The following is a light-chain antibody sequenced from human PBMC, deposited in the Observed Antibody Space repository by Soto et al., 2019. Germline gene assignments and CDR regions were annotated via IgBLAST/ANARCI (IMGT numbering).Light chain of an antibody. J-gene: IGKJ1*01. V-gene: IGKV1-5*01. CDR2: DAS. CDR3: QQYNSYLGG. Sequence: DIQMTQSPSTMSASVGDRVTITCRASQSISSWLAWYQQKPGKAPKLLIYDASSLESGVPSRFSGSGSGTEFTLTIRSLQPDDFATYYCQQYNSYLGGFGQGTKVEIK. CDR1: QSISSW.